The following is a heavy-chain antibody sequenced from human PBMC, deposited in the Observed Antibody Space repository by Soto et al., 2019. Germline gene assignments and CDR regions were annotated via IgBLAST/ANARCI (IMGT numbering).Heavy chain of an antibody. CDR3: AKDMAITMIVVRHDSFDI. Sequence: GGSLRLSCAASGFTFSSYAMSWVRQAPGKGLEWVSAISGSGGSTYYADSVKGRFTISRDNSKNTLYLQMNSLRAEDTAVYYCAKDMAITMIVVRHDSFDIWGQGTMVTVSS. J-gene: IGHJ3*02. D-gene: IGHD3-22*01. CDR1: GFTFSSYA. CDR2: ISGSGGST. V-gene: IGHV3-23*01.